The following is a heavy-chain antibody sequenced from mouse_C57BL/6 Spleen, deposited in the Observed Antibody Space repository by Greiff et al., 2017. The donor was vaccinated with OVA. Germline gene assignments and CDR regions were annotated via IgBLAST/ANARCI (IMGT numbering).Heavy chain of an antibody. CDR3: ARNPNYYGSSYGWYFDV. D-gene: IGHD1-1*01. CDR1: GYTFTGYW. Sequence: QVQLQQSGAELMKPGASVKLSCKATGYTFTGYWIGWVKQRPGHGLEWIGEILPGSGSTNYNEKFKGKATFTADTSSNTAYMQLSSLTSEDSAIYYCARNPNYYGSSYGWYFDVWGTGTTVTVSS. V-gene: IGHV1-9*01. CDR2: ILPGSGST. J-gene: IGHJ1*03.